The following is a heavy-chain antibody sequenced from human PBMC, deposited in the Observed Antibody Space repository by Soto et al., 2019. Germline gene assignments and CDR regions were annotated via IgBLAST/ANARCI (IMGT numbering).Heavy chain of an antibody. J-gene: IGHJ6*02. CDR3: ARVSGSYCYGMDV. CDR2: IYHSGST. Sequence: QVQLQESGPGLVKPSGTLSLTCAVSGGSISSSNCWSWVRQPPGKGLEWIGEIYHSGSTNFNPALTGRSTVSVDKSTNQCSLTLNSVTAADTAVYSCARVSGSYCYGMDVWGQGTTVTVSS. V-gene: IGHV4-4*02. CDR1: GGSISSSNC.